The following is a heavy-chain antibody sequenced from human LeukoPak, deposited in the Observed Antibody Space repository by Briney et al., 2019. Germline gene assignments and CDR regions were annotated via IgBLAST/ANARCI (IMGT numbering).Heavy chain of an antibody. CDR1: GGSISSSSYY. CDR3: ARLYYDFWSGTQRPENWFDP. CDR2: MYYSGST. J-gene: IGHJ5*02. Sequence: SETLSLTCTVSGGSISSSSYYWGWIRQPPGKGLEGIGSMYYSGSTYYNPSLKSRVTISVDTSKNQFSLKLSSVTAADTAVYYCARLYYDFWSGTQRPENWFDPWGQGTLVTVSS. D-gene: IGHD3-3*01. V-gene: IGHV4-39*01.